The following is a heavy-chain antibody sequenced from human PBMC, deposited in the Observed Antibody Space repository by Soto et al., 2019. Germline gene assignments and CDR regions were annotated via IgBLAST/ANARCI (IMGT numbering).Heavy chain of an antibody. J-gene: IGHJ4*02. V-gene: IGHV2-5*01. CDR2: ISWKDEK. Sequence: QITLKESGPTLVKPTQTLTVTCTFSGFSLSTSGAGVGWIRQSPGKAPEWLALISWKDEKRYNPGLKSRLTITNATSKNQVVLTMTDLDPVDTATEFCAHRYGVNYYRGYFDSWGQGTLFTVSS. D-gene: IGHD4-17*01. CDR3: AHRYGVNYYRGYFDS. CDR1: GFSLSTSGAG.